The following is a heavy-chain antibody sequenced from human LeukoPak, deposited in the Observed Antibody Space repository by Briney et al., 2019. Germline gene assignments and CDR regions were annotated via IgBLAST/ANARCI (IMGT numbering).Heavy chain of an antibody. V-gene: IGHV4-59*01. CDR2: IYYNGNT. CDR1: AGSISPNY. D-gene: IGHD3-22*01. J-gene: IGHJ3*01. Sequence: PSETLSLTCTVSAGSISPNYWTWIRQPPGKGLEWIGYIYYNGNTNYNPSLKSRVTISIDTSKSHFSPKLNSLTAADTAVYYCARLLDYDGSGYPDTFDFWGQGTMVTVSS. CDR3: ARLLDYDGSGYPDTFDF.